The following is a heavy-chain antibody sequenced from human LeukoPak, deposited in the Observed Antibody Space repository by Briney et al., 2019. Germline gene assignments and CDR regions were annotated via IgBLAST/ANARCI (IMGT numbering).Heavy chain of an antibody. CDR3: ARSFRGSGSYFNYFDY. CDR1: GGSISSSSYY. CDR2: IYYSGST. Sequence: SETLSLTCTVSGGSISSSSYYWGWIRQPPGKGLEWIGYIYYSGSTYYNPSLKSRVTISVDTSKNQFSLKLSSVTAADTAVYYCARSFRGSGSYFNYFDYWGQGTLVTVSS. V-gene: IGHV4-30-4*08. J-gene: IGHJ4*02. D-gene: IGHD3-10*01.